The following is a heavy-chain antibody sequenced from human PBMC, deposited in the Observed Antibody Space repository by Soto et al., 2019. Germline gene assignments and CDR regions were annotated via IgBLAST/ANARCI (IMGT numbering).Heavy chain of an antibody. CDR3: ARVKLGEAAISLDY. J-gene: IGHJ4*02. CDR2: IWYDGSNK. D-gene: IGHD2-2*01. Sequence: GGSLRLSCAASGFTFSSYGMHWVRQAPGKGLEWVAVIWYDGSNKYYADSVKGRFTISRDNSKNTLYLQMNSLRAEDTAVYYCARVKLGEAAISLDYWGQGTLVTVSS. CDR1: GFTFSSYG. V-gene: IGHV3-33*01.